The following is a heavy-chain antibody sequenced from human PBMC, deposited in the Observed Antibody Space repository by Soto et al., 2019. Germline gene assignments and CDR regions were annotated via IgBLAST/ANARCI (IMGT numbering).Heavy chain of an antibody. D-gene: IGHD3-3*01. CDR1: EFTLSSYS. CDR2: ISSSSTYI. J-gene: IGHJ4*02. V-gene: IGHV3-21*01. Sequence: GGSLRLSCAASEFTLSSYSMNWVRQAPGKGLEWVSSISSSSTYIYYADSVKGRFTISRDNSKNTLYLQMNSLRAEDTAVYYCARDKRDLRFLEWSYYFDYWGQGTLVTVTS. CDR3: ARDKRDLRFLEWSYYFDY.